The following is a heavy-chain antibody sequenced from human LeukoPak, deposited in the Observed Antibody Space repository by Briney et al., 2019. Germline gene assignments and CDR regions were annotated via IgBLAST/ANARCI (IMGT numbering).Heavy chain of an antibody. CDR3: ARGSSSWYSIDY. J-gene: IGHJ4*02. V-gene: IGHV1-18*01. CDR2: ISAYNGNT. CDR1: GYTFTNYG. Sequence: AAVNVSCKPSGYTFTNYGIRGVRQAPGQGRDWMGWISAYNGNTNYAQKLQGRVTMTTDTSTSTAYMELRSLRSDDTAVYYCARGSSSWYSIDYWGQGTLVTVSS. D-gene: IGHD6-13*01.